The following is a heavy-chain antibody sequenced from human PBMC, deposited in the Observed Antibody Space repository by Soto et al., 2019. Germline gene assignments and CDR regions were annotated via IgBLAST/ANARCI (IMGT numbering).Heavy chain of an antibody. CDR2: IYYSGST. CDR1: GGSISSYY. V-gene: IGHV4-59*01. J-gene: IGHJ6*02. Sequence: QVQLQESGPGLVKPSETLSLTCTVSGGSISSYYWSWIRQPPGKGLEWIGYIYYSGSTNYNPSLKSRVTISVDTSKNQFSLKLSSVTAADTAVYYCARDRSSSWYDDYYYYGMDVWGQGTTVTVSS. D-gene: IGHD6-13*01. CDR3: ARDRSSSWYDDYYYYGMDV.